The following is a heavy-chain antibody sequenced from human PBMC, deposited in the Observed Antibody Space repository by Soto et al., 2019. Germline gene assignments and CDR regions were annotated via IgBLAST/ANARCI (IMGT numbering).Heavy chain of an antibody. V-gene: IGHV4-39*07. J-gene: IGHJ4*02. Sequence: SETLSLTCTVSGGSISSSSYYWGWIRQPPGKGLEWIGSIYYSGSTYYNPSLKSRVTISVDTSKNQFSLKLSSVTAADTALYYCARDLVMYSSSWFLDYWGQGTLVTVSS. D-gene: IGHD6-13*01. CDR2: IYYSGST. CDR1: GGSISSSSYY. CDR3: ARDLVMYSSSWFLDY.